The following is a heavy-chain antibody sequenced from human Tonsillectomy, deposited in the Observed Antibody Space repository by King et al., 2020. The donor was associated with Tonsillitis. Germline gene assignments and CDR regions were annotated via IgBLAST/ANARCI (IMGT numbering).Heavy chain of an antibody. CDR3: AQVPSTTVKSIYYYYMDV. V-gene: IGHV3-23*04. J-gene: IGHJ6*03. CDR2: ISGSGGST. Sequence: EVQLVESGGGLVQPGGSLRLSCAASGFIFSNYAMSWVRQAPGKGLEWVSSISGSGGSTYYADSVKGRFPISRDNSKNTLYLEMNSLRVEDTAVYYGAQVPSTTVKSIYYYYMDVWGKGTTVTVSS. CDR1: GFIFSNYA. D-gene: IGHD4-11*01.